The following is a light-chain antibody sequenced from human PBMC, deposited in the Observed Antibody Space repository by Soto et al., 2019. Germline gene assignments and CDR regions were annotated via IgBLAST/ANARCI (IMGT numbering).Light chain of an antibody. CDR3: QQYNNWPRMYT. CDR1: QSVSSN. J-gene: IGKJ2*01. CDR2: GAS. Sequence: EIVMTQSPATLSVSPGERATLSCRASQSVSSNLAWYQQKPGQAPRLLIYGASTRASGIPARFSGSGSGTEFTLTLSRLQSEDFAVYCWQQYNNWPRMYTFGQGTKLEVK. V-gene: IGKV3-15*01.